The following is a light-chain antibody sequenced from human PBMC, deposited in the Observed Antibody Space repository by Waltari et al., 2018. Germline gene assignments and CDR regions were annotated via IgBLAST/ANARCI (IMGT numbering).Light chain of an antibody. CDR2: GAS. V-gene: IGKV3-20*01. CDR3: QQYDISPLT. Sequence: DIVLTQSPGPLSLSPGQRATLSCRASQTVRTTYLAWYQQQPGQAPTLLIYGASSRSTGIPDRFSGSGSGTDFSLTISSLEPEDFAVYYCQQYDISPLTFGGGTKVEIK. CDR1: QTVRTTY. J-gene: IGKJ4*01.